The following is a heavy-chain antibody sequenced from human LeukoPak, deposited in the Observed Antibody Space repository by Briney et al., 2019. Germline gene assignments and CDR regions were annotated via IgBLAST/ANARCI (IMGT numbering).Heavy chain of an antibody. CDR3: ARLRYNDFWSGHWKYYYYMDV. CDR2: IKQDGSEK. Sequence: GGSLRLSCAASGFTLSSYWMSWVRQAPGKGLEWVANIKQDGSEKYYVDSVKGRFTISRNNAKNSLYLQMNSLRAEDTALYYCARLRYNDFWSGHWKYYYYMDVWGKGTTVTVSS. V-gene: IGHV3-7*01. J-gene: IGHJ6*03. D-gene: IGHD3-3*01. CDR1: GFTLSSYW.